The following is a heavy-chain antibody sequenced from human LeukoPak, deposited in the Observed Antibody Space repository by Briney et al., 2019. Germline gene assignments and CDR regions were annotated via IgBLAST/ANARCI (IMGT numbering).Heavy chain of an antibody. Sequence: GASVKVSCKASGYTFTGYYMHWVRQAPGQGLVWMGWINPNSGGTNYAQKFQGRVTMTGDTSISTAYMELSRLRSDDTAVYYCARDPWFGELSPVYYFDYWGQGTLVTVSS. CDR1: GYTFTGYY. D-gene: IGHD3-10*01. CDR2: INPNSGGT. CDR3: ARDPWFGELSPVYYFDY. V-gene: IGHV1-2*02. J-gene: IGHJ4*02.